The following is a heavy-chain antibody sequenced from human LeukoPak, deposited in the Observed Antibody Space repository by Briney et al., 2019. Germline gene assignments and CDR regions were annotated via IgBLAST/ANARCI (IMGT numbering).Heavy chain of an antibody. Sequence: GGSLRLSCAASGFNFSSYWMHWVRQAPGKGLEWVSSIISSSSYIYYTDSVKGRFTSCRDNAKNSLYLQINSLRAEDTAVYYCARDPQYCSGGSCYSFDYWGQGTLVTVSS. D-gene: IGHD2-15*01. V-gene: IGHV3-21*01. CDR2: IISSSSYI. CDR1: GFNFSSYW. CDR3: ARDPQYCSGGSCYSFDY. J-gene: IGHJ4*02.